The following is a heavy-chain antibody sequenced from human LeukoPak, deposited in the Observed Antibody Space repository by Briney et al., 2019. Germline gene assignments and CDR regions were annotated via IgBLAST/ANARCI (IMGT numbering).Heavy chain of an antibody. CDR1: GFTLSRST. D-gene: IGHD3-10*01. Sequence: GGSLRLSCAASGFTLSRSTMSWLRQAPGKGLEWVSAINSGGGTTSAESVKGRFTISRDDSKNTLYLQTNSLRAEDTAVYYCAKGTDDAGSYRPFDYWGQGTLVTVFS. V-gene: IGHV3-23*01. J-gene: IGHJ4*02. CDR3: AKGTDDAGSYRPFDY. CDR2: INSGGGTT.